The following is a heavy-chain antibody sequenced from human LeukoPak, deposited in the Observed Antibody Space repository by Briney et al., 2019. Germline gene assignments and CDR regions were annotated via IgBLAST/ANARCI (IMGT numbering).Heavy chain of an antibody. D-gene: IGHD1-26*01. CDR2: INSDGSIT. V-gene: IGHV3-74*01. J-gene: IGHJ4*02. CDR1: GFTFSNYW. CDR3: ARAFSEDSVGADNC. Sequence: PGGSLRLSCAASGFTFSNYWMHWVRQAPGKGLVWVSRINSDGSITTYADSVKGRFTISRDNAKNTLYLQMNSLRAEDTAVYYCARAFSEDSVGADNCWGQGTLVTVSS.